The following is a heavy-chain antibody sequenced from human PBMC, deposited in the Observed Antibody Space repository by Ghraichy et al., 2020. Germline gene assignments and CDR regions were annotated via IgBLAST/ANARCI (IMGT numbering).Heavy chain of an antibody. CDR1: GATIGSGYY. Sequence: LNISCAVSGATIGSGYYWTWVRQSPGSGLEWIGEIFHSGRTNYNPSLKSQFTMSVDKSKNQFSLDVSSVTAADTAVYYCARIPFGYQGMDVWGQGTTVTVSS. V-gene: IGHV4-4*02. J-gene: IGHJ6*01. D-gene: IGHD3-16*01. CDR2: IFHSGRT. CDR3: ARIPFGYQGMDV.